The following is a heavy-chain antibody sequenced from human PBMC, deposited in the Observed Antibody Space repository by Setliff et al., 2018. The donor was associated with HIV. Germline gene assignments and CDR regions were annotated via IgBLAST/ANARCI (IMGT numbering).Heavy chain of an antibody. J-gene: IGHJ6*03. CDR2: ISYTEST. Sequence: SETLSLTCAVSGGSISSDAYYWSWIRQCPGKGLEWIGSISYTESTYYNPPLKSRLTMSLHTSKNQFSLNLSSVTAADTAVYYCARESYSSAWEVNYYYMDVWGKGTSVTVSS. V-gene: IGHV4-31*11. D-gene: IGHD6-19*01. CDR3: ARESYSSAWEVNYYYMDV. CDR1: GGSISSDAYY.